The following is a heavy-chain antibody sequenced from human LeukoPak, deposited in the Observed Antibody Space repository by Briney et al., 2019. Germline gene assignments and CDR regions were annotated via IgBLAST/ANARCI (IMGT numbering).Heavy chain of an antibody. CDR2: INPNSGGT. CDR1: GYTFTSYY. Sequence: GASVKVSCKASGYTFTSYYMHWVRQAPGQGLEWMGWINPNSGGTNYAQKFQGRVTMTRDTSISTAYMELSRLRSDDTAVYYCARSRIVVVPAATLDIWGQGTMVTVSS. J-gene: IGHJ3*02. V-gene: IGHV1-2*02. D-gene: IGHD2-2*01. CDR3: ARSRIVVVPAATLDI.